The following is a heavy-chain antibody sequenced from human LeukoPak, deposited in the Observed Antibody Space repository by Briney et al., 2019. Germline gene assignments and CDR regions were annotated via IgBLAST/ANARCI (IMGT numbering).Heavy chain of an antibody. CDR1: GFTFDDYA. D-gene: IGHD2-15*01. Sequence: GGSLRLSCAASGFTFDDYAMHWVRQAPGKGLEWVSGISWNSGSIGYADSVKGRFTISRDNAKNSLYLQMNSLRAEDTALYYCAKGLVVAATDYWYFDLWGRGTLVTVSS. J-gene: IGHJ2*01. CDR2: ISWNSGSI. CDR3: AKGLVVAATDYWYFDL. V-gene: IGHV3-9*01.